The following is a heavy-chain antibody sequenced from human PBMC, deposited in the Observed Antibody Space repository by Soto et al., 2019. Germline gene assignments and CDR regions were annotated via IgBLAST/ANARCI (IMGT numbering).Heavy chain of an antibody. CDR1: GYTFIMYA. Sequence: ASVKVSCKASGYTFIMYAMHWVRQAPGQRLEWMGWINAGNGNTKYSEKFQGRVTITRDTSASKAYMELSRLRSEVTAVYYCARDGAVVVNINFDYWGQGSLVTVSS. CDR2: INAGNGNT. V-gene: IGHV1-3*01. CDR3: ARDGAVVVNINFDY. J-gene: IGHJ4*02. D-gene: IGHD3-22*01.